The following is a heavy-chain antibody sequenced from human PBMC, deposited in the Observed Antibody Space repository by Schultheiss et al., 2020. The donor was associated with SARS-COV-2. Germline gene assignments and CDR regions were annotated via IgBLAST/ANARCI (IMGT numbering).Heavy chain of an antibody. Sequence: SETLSLTCTVSGGSISSSSYYWGWIRQPPGKGLEWIGEVHHSGSTNYNPSLKSRVTISVDTSKNQFSLKLSSVTAADTAVYYCARGGPGEGSTGAIGDYWGQGTLVTVSS. CDR2: VHHSGST. CDR1: GGSISSSSYY. CDR3: ARGGPGEGSTGAIGDY. D-gene: IGHD3-10*01. J-gene: IGHJ4*02. V-gene: IGHV4-39*07.